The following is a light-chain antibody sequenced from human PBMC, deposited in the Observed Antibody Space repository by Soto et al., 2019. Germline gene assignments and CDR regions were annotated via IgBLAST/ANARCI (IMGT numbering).Light chain of an antibody. CDR3: QSYDSGLSXWL. CDR2: ENT. Sequence: QSVLTQPPSVSGAPGQRVTISCTGSSSNIGAVFDVHWYQQVPGTAPKLLIYENTKRPSGVPDRFSGSKSGTSASLAITGLQAEDEADYYCQSYDSGLSXWLXXXGTKLXXL. J-gene: IGLJ2*01. V-gene: IGLV1-40*01. CDR1: SSNIGAVFD.